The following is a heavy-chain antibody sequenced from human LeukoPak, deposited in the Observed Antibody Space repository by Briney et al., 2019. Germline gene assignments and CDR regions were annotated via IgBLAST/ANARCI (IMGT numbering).Heavy chain of an antibody. J-gene: IGHJ4*02. CDR3: ASGEWPQDY. CDR1: GFTFSSYA. D-gene: IGHD3-10*01. Sequence: GGSLRLSCAASGFTFSSYAMSWVRQAPGKGLECVSAISGGGPVTYYTDSVKGRFTISRDNSKNTLYLQMNSLRAEDTAVYYCASGEWPQDYWGQGTLVTVSS. V-gene: IGHV3-23*01. CDR2: ISGGGPVT.